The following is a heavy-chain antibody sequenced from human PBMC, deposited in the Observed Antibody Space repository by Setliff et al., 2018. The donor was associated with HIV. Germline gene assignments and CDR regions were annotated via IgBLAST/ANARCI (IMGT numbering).Heavy chain of an antibody. CDR1: GGSISSRNW. Sequence: SETLSLTCAVSGGSISSRNWWSWVRQPPGKGLEWIGEIYHSGSTNYNPSLKSRVTISVDKSKNQFSLSLTSVTAADTAVYYCARRGRTGNSYVLNWFDPWGQGTLVTVSS. V-gene: IGHV4-4*02. CDR3: ARRGRTGNSYVLNWFDP. CDR2: IYHSGST. D-gene: IGHD5-18*01. J-gene: IGHJ5*02.